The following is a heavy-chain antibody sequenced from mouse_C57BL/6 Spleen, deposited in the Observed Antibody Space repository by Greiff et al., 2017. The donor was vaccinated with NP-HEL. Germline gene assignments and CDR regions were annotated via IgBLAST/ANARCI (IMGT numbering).Heavy chain of an antibody. D-gene: IGHD2-3*01. CDR1: GFTFSSYT. V-gene: IGHV5-9*01. CDR3: ARGSIYDGYFDY. Sequence: EVQLQESGGGLVKPGGSLKLSCAASGFTFSSYTMSWVRQTPEKRLEWVATISGGGGNTYYPDSVKGRFTISRDNAKNTLYLQMSSLRSEDTALYYCARGSIYDGYFDYWGQGTTLTVSS. J-gene: IGHJ2*01. CDR2: ISGGGGNT.